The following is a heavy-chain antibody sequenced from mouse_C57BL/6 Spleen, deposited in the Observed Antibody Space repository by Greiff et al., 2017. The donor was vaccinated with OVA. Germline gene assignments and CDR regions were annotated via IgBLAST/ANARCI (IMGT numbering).Heavy chain of an antibody. CDR1: GFTFSSYA. D-gene: IGHD2-4*01. Sequence: EVMLVESGGGLVKPGGSLKLSCAASGFTFSSYAMSWVRQTPEKRLEWVATISDGGSYTYYPDNVKGRFTISRDNAKNNLYLQMSHLKSEDTAMYYCARDDYYDYDDYFDYWGQGTTLTVSS. CDR2: ISDGGSYT. J-gene: IGHJ2*01. CDR3: ARDDYYDYDDYFDY. V-gene: IGHV5-4*01.